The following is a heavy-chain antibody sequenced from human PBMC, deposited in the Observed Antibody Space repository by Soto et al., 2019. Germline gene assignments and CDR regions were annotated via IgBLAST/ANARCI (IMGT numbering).Heavy chain of an antibody. V-gene: IGHV1-69*02. D-gene: IGHD4-17*01. Sequence: SVKVSCKASGGTFSSYTISWVRQAPGQGLEWMGRIIPILGIANYAQKFQGRVTITADKSTSTAYMEMSSLRSEDTAVYYCASERMTTVTTSGYWGQGTLVTVSS. CDR2: IIPILGIA. CDR3: ASERMTTVTTSGY. CDR1: GGTFSSYT. J-gene: IGHJ4*02.